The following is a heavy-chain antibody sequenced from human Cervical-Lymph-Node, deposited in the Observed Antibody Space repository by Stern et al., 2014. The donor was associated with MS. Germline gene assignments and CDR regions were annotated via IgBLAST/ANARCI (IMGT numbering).Heavy chain of an antibody. CDR3: ARGRGYPIVVPYYFYGMDV. D-gene: IGHD2-2*01. Sequence: QVQLQEWGAGLLKPSETLSLTCAVSGGSFSEHYWSWIRQSPGTGLEWIGEISHVGTTGYTPSLKSRVTISVDTSKNQFSLKLSSVTAADTAKYYCARGRGYPIVVPYYFYGMDVWGQGTTVTVSS. CDR2: ISHVGTT. V-gene: IGHV4-34*01. J-gene: IGHJ6*02. CDR1: GGSFSEHY.